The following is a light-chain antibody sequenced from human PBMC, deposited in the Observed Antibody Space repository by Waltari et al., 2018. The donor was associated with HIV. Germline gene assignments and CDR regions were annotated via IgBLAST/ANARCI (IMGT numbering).Light chain of an antibody. CDR1: SRDVGNYNL. CDR2: EAI. CDR3: SSYGGSSIWL. V-gene: IGLV2-23*01. Sequence: QSALTPPASVSGSPGQSITISCTRPSRDVGNYNLFSWYQQHPAKAPKLILYEAIKRPSGVSDRISGSKSASTASLTISGLQADVEADYFCSSYGGSSIWLFGGGTKLTVL. J-gene: IGLJ2*01.